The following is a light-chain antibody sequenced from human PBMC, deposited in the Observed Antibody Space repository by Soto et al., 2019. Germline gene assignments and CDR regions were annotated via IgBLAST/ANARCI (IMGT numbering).Light chain of an antibody. CDR3: QQYGSSGT. CDR2: RAY. CDR1: QTITSTY. J-gene: IGKJ1*01. V-gene: IGKV3-20*01. Sequence: EIVLTQSPGTLSLSPGERATLSCRASQTITSTYVAWYQQRPGQAPRLLIYRAYSRATGIPDRFSGSGSGTDFTLTISRLEPEDFAVYYCQQYGSSGTFGQGTKVDIK.